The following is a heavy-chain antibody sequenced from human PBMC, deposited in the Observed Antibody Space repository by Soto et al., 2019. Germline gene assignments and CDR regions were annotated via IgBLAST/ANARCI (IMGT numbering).Heavy chain of an antibody. J-gene: IGHJ5*02. D-gene: IGHD3-22*01. CDR3: AKLSSQSSGYYYPLDA. CDR2: ISNSGGTI. V-gene: IGHV3-23*01. Sequence: GGSLSLSCAASGFTFSNYAMNWVRQAPGKGVEWVSGISNSGGTISYADFVKGRFTISRDSSKNTLSLQMNSLSAEDTALYYCAKLSSQSSGYYYPLDAWGQGTLVTVSS. CDR1: GFTFSNYA.